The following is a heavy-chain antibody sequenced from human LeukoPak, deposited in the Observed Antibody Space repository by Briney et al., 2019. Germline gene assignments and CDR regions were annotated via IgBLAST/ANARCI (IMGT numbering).Heavy chain of an antibody. CDR2: ISSSGSNI. CDR1: GFTFSDYY. V-gene: IGHV3-11*01. J-gene: IGHJ4*02. Sequence: AGGSLRLSCAASGFTFSDYYMSWIRQAPGKGLEWVSYISSSGSNIYYADSVKGRFTISRDQANNTLYLQMNTLRDEDTAVYYCARGPRYSFYWGQGTLVSVSS. CDR3: ARGPRYSFY. D-gene: IGHD6-13*01.